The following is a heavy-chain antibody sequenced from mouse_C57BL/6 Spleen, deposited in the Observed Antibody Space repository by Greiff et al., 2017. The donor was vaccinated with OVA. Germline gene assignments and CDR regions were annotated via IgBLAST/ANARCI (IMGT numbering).Heavy chain of an antibody. CDR1: GYAFSSSW. V-gene: IGHV1-82*01. J-gene: IGHJ2*01. D-gene: IGHD1-1*01. CDR3: AITTVVADYFDY. Sequence: VKLMESGPELVKPGASVKISCKASGYAFSSSWMNWVKQRPGKGLEWIGRIYPGDGDTNYNGKFKGKATLTADKSSSTAYMQLSSLTSEDSAVYFCAITTVVADYFDYWGQGTTLTVSS. CDR2: IYPGDGDT.